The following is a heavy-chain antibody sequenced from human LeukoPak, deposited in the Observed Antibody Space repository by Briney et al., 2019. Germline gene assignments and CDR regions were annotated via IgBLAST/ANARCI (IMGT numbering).Heavy chain of an antibody. D-gene: IGHD2-15*01. CDR1: GFTFSSYW. V-gene: IGHV3-74*01. Sequence: GGSLRLSCAASGFTFSSYWMHWVRQAPGKGLVWISRINIDGSSTSYADSVKGRFTISRDNSKNTLYLQMNSLRAEDTAVYYCAKAGAVVVVAAKYFDYWGQGTLVTVSS. CDR2: INIDGSST. J-gene: IGHJ4*02. CDR3: AKAGAVVVVAAKYFDY.